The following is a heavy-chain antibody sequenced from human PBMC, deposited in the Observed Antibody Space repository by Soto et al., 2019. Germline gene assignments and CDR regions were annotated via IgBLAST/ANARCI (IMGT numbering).Heavy chain of an antibody. J-gene: IGHJ3*02. CDR2: INPNSGGT. V-gene: IGHV1-2*04. CDR1: GYTFTGYY. CDR3: ATTGNYYDSSGYRPEDAFDI. D-gene: IGHD3-22*01. Sequence: SVKVSCKASGYTFTGYYMHWVRQAPGQGLEWMGWINPNSGGTNYAQKFQGWVTMTRDTSISTAYMELSRLRSDDTAVYYCATTGNYYDSSGYRPEDAFDIWGQGTMVTVSS.